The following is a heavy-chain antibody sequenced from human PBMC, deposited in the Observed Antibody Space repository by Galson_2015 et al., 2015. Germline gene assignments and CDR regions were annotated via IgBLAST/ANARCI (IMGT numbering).Heavy chain of an antibody. CDR3: GRDLGATDAFDI. D-gene: IGHD1-26*01. V-gene: IGHV6-1*01. CDR2: TYYRSKWFN. Sequence: CAISGDSVSSDSAAWNWIRQSPSRGFEWLGRTYYRSKWFNDYAVSVKSRITINPDTSKNQFSLQMNSVTPEDTAVYYCGRDLGATDAFDIWGQGTTVTVSS. CDR1: GDSVSSDSAA. J-gene: IGHJ3*02.